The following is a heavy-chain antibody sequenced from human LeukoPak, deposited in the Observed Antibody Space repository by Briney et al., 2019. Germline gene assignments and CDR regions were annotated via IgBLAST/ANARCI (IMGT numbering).Heavy chain of an antibody. J-gene: IGHJ3*02. Sequence: SETLSLTCTVSGGSISSGGYYWSWIRQPPGKGLEWIGYIYHSGSTYYNPSLKSRVTISVDRSKNQFSLKLSSVTAADTAVYYCAIYDSTPGSHAFDIWGQGTMVTVSS. CDR1: GGSISSGGYY. V-gene: IGHV4-30-2*01. D-gene: IGHD5/OR15-5a*01. CDR2: IYHSGST. CDR3: AIYDSTPGSHAFDI.